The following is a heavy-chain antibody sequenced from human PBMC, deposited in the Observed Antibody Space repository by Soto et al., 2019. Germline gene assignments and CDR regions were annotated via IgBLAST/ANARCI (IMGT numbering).Heavy chain of an antibody. CDR3: ARGRRTAVTIDY. J-gene: IGHJ4*02. CDR1: GGSFSGYY. CDR2: INHSGGT. Sequence: PSETLSLTCAVYGGSFSGYYWSWIRQPPGKGLEWIGEINHSGGTNYNPSLKSRVTISVDTSKNQFSLKLNSVTAADTAVYYCARGRRTAVTIDYWGQGTLVTVSS. V-gene: IGHV4-34*01. D-gene: IGHD4-17*01.